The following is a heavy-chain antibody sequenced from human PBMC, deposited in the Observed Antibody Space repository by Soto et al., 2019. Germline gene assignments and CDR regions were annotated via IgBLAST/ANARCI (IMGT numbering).Heavy chain of an antibody. CDR3: ARRRTMVRGVIKDWFDP. D-gene: IGHD3-10*01. Sequence: SETLSLTCTVSGGSISSSSYYWGWIRQPPGKGLEWIGSIYYSGSTYYNPSLKSRVTISVDTSKNQFSLKLSSVTAADTAVYYCARRRTMVRGVIKDWFDPWGQGTLVTVSS. CDR2: IYYSGST. J-gene: IGHJ5*02. V-gene: IGHV4-39*07. CDR1: GGSISSSSYY.